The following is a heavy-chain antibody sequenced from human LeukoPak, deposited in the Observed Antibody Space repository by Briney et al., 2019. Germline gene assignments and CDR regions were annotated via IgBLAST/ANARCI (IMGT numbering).Heavy chain of an antibody. J-gene: IGHJ4*02. Sequence: PGGSLRLSCAASGFTFNNYGMHWVRQAPGKGLECVAVISYDGSNKYYADSVKGRFTISRDNSKNTLYLQMNSLRAEDTAVYYCAKDYCSSSSCYGEYWGQGTLVTVSS. D-gene: IGHD2-2*01. CDR1: GFTFNNYG. V-gene: IGHV3-30*18. CDR3: AKDYCSSSSCYGEY. CDR2: ISYDGSNK.